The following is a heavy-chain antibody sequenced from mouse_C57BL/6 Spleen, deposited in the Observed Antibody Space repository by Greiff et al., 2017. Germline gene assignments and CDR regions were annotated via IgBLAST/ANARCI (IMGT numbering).Heavy chain of an antibody. V-gene: IGHV1-80*01. CDR2: IYPGDGDT. Sequence: VQLKESGAELVKPGASVKISCKASGYAFSSYWMNWVKQRPGKGLEWIGQIYPGDGDTNYNGKFKGKATLTADKSSSTAYMQLSSLTSEDSAVYFCARSRDGSSYVFAYWGQGTLVTVSA. J-gene: IGHJ3*01. CDR1: GYAFSSYW. CDR3: ARSRDGSSYVFAY. D-gene: IGHD1-1*01.